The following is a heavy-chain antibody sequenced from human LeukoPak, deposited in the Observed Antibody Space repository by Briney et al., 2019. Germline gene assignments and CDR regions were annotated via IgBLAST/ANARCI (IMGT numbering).Heavy chain of an antibody. CDR3: AKGRDSSGYYDEYYYMDV. V-gene: IGHV3-30*18. CDR2: ISYDGSNK. J-gene: IGHJ6*03. D-gene: IGHD3-22*01. CDR1: GFTFSNYG. Sequence: GGSLRLSCAASGFTFSNYGLHWVRQAPGKGLEWVAVISYDGSNKYYADSVKGRFTISRDNSKNTLYLQMNSLRAEDTAVYYCAKGRDSSGYYDEYYYMDVWGKGTTVTVSS.